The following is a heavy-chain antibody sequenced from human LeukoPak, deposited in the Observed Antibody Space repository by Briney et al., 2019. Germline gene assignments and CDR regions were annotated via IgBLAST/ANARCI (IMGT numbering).Heavy chain of an antibody. J-gene: IGHJ4*02. CDR3: AKDYGDYAFFFDY. D-gene: IGHD4-17*01. CDR2: IRYDGSNK. V-gene: IGHV3-30*02. CDR1: GFTFSSYG. Sequence: PGGSLRLSCAASGFTFSSYGMHWVRQAPGKGLEWVAFIRYDGSNKYYADSVKGRFTISRDNSKNTLYLQMNSLRAGDTAVFYCAKDYGDYAFFFDYWGQGTLVTVSS.